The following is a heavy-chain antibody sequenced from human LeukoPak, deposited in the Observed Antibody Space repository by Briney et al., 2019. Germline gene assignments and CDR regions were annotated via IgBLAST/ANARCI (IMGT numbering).Heavy chain of an antibody. V-gene: IGHV3-21*01. Sequence: PGGSLRLSCAASGFTFSSYSMNWVRQAPGKGLEWVSSISSSSSYIYYADSAKGRFTISRDNAKNSLYLQMNSLRAEDTAVYYCARSGWQWLVWEFDYWGQGTLVTVSS. CDR3: ARSGWQWLVWEFDY. CDR2: ISSSSSYI. CDR1: GFTFSSYS. J-gene: IGHJ4*02. D-gene: IGHD6-19*01.